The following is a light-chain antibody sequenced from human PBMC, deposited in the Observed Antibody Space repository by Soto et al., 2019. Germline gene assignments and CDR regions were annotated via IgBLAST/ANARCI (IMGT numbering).Light chain of an antibody. V-gene: IGLV2-14*01. CDR3: SSYTSSRV. J-gene: IGLJ3*02. CDR2: EVS. CDR1: SSDVGGYNY. Sequence: QSVLTQPASVSGSPGQSITSSCTGTSSDVGGYNYVSWYQQHPGKAPKLMIYEVSNRPSGVSNRFSGSKSGNTASLTISGLQAEDEADYYCSSYTSSRVFGGGTKLTVL.